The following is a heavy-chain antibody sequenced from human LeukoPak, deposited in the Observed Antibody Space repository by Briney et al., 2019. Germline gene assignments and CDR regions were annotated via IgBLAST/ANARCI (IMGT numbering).Heavy chain of an antibody. D-gene: IGHD3-22*01. CDR1: GFTFSSYA. Sequence: GGSLRLSCAASGFTFSSYAMHWVRQAPGKGLEWVAVISYDGSNKYYADSVKGRFTVFRDNVKNTLYLQMNSLRAEDTAVYYCASLSADSQDSSGYYYPDFWGQGALVTVSS. J-gene: IGHJ4*02. CDR3: ASLSADSQDSSGYYYPDF. CDR2: ISYDGSNK. V-gene: IGHV3-30*04.